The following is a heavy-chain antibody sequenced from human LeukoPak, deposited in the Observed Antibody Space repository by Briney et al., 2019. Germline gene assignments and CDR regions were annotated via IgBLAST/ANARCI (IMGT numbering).Heavy chain of an antibody. J-gene: IGHJ4*02. D-gene: IGHD1-1*01. CDR2: INHSGST. CDR3: ARVPNQLERPFDY. Sequence: SETLSLTCAVYGGSFSGYSWSWVRQAPGKGLEWVGEINHSGSTNYNPSLKSRVTISVDTSKNQFSLKLNSVTAADTSVYYCARVPNQLERPFDYWGQGTLVTVSS. V-gene: IGHV4-34*01. CDR1: GGSFSGYS.